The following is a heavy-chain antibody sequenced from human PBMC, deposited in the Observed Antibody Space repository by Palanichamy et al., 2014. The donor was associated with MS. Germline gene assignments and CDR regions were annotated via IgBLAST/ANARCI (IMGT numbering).Heavy chain of an antibody. CDR3: AKALVYDYGWDAFDI. V-gene: IGHV3-23*01. CDR2: IIGSGGRT. J-gene: IGHJ3*02. D-gene: IGHD3-10*01. CDR1: GFAFSSYA. Sequence: EVQLLESGGGLVQPGGSLSLSCAASGFAFSSYAMSWVRQGPGKGLEWVSYIIGSGGRTYYADSVKGRFTISRDNSKNTLYLQMNSLRAEDTAVYYCAKALVYDYGWDAFDIWGQGTMVTVSS.